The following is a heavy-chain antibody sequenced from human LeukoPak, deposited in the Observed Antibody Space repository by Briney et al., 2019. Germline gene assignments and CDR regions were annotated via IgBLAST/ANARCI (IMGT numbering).Heavy chain of an antibody. Sequence: SETLSLTCTVSGGSISSYYWSWIRQPPGKGLEWIGYIYYSGSTNYNPSLKSRVTISVDRSKNQFSLKLSSVTAADTAVYYCARGKWLRWGAVYNWFDPWGQGTLVTVSS. CDR3: ARGKWLRWGAVYNWFDP. V-gene: IGHV4-59*12. J-gene: IGHJ5*02. D-gene: IGHD5-12*01. CDR2: IYYSGST. CDR1: GGSISSYY.